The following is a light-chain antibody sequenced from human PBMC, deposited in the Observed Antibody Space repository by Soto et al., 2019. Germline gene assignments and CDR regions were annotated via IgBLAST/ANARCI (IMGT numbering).Light chain of an antibody. CDR2: DAS. V-gene: IGKV3-11*01. Sequence: EIVLTQSPATLSLSPGERATLSCRASQSVSSYLAWYQQKPGQAPRLLIYDASNRATGIPARFSGSGSGTDFTFTISSLQPEDIATYYCQQYDNLPITFGGGTKVEIK. CDR1: QSVSSY. CDR3: QQYDNLPIT. J-gene: IGKJ4*01.